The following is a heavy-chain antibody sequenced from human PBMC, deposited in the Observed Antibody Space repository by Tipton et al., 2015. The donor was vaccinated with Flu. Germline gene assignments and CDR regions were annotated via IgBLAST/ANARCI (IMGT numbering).Heavy chain of an antibody. D-gene: IGHD3-10*01. V-gene: IGHV4-38-2*02. CDR1: GYSISSGYY. CDR2: IYHSGST. CDR3: ARDQGFGDGLTYDYYGLDV. J-gene: IGHJ6*02. Sequence: LRLSCAVSGYSISSGYYWGWIRQPPGKGLEWIGSIYHSGSTYYNPSLKSRLTIAVDTSKNQFSLKLNSMTAADTAVYYCARDQGFGDGLTYDYYGLDVWGQGTTVTVSS.